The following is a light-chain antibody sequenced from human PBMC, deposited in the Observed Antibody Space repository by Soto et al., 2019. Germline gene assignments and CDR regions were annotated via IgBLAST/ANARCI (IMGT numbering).Light chain of an antibody. J-gene: IGKJ4*01. CDR2: GAS. CDR1: QSVSSK. V-gene: IGKV3-15*01. CDR3: QQYNDWPQA. Sequence: ETVMTQSPATLSLSPGERATLSCRASQSVSSKLAWYQQKPGQAPRFLIYGASTRATGIPARFRGSGSGTEFTLTSGSLQSEDFAVYYCQQYNDWPQAFGGGTKVEIK.